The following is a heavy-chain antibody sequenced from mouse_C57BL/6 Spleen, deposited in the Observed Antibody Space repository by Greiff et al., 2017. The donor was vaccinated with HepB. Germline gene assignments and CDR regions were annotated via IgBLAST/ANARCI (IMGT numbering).Heavy chain of an antibody. J-gene: IGHJ2*01. V-gene: IGHV1-20*01. Sequence: VQLQHSGPELVKPGASVKISCKASGYSFTGYFMNWVMQSHGKSLEWIGRINPYNGDTFYNQKFKGKATLTVDKSSSTALMKLRSLTSEDSAVYCCAREREYDRNFDYWGQGTTLTVSS. CDR3: AREREYDRNFDY. CDR2: INPYNGDT. D-gene: IGHD2-14*01. CDR1: GYSFTGYF.